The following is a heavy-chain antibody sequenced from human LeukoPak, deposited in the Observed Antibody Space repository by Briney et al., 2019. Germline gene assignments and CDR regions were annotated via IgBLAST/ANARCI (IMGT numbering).Heavy chain of an antibody. D-gene: IGHD2-2*01. CDR2: TYYRSKWYH. V-gene: IGHV6-1*01. CDR3: ARARGYCSSTSCYAFDY. CDR1: GDSVSSNSAA. Sequence: SQTLSLTCAISGDSVSSNSAAWHWIRQSPSRGLEWLGRTYYRSKWYHDYAVSVKSRITINPDTSKNQFSLQLNSVTPEDTAVYYCARARGYCSSTSCYAFDYWGQGTLVTVSS. J-gene: IGHJ4*02.